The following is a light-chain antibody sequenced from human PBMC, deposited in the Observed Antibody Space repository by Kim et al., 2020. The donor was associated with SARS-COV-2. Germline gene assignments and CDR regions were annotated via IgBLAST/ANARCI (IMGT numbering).Light chain of an antibody. J-gene: IGLJ2*01. Sequence: SYELTQPPSVSVSPGQTASITCSGDKLGDKYVFWYQQKPGQSPVLVIYQDTKRPSGIPERFSASNSGNTATLTISGTQATDEADYCCQAWDSGTAVVFGGGTQLTVL. CDR3: QAWDSGTAVV. CDR1: KLGDKY. V-gene: IGLV3-1*01. CDR2: QDT.